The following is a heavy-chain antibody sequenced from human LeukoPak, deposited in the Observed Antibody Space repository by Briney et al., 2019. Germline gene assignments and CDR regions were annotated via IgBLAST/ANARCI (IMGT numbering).Heavy chain of an antibody. CDR2: MNPNSGNT. V-gene: IGHV1-8*01. CDR3: ARDVGRTDFWSGYFVGYYYYMDV. CDR1: GYTFTSYD. J-gene: IGHJ6*03. Sequence: GAPVKVSCKASGYTFTSYDINWVRQATGQGREWMGWMNPNSGNTGYAQKFQGRVTMTRNTSISTAYMGLSSLRSEDTAVYYCARDVGRTDFWSGYFVGYYYYMDVWGKGTTVTVSS. D-gene: IGHD3-3*01.